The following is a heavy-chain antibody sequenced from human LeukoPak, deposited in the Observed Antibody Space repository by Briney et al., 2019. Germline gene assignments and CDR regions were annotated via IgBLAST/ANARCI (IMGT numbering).Heavy chain of an antibody. V-gene: IGHV1-69*06. Sequence: SVKVSCKASGGTFSSYAISWVRRAPGQGLEWMGGIIPFFGTANYAQKFQGRVTITEGKSKSTIYIELSILRSEDTAVYYCARDLRKYCSGGSCYGNLYAFDIWGQGTMVTVSS. CDR2: IIPFFGTA. CDR1: GGTFSSYA. D-gene: IGHD2-15*01. CDR3: ARDLRKYCSGGSCYGNLYAFDI. J-gene: IGHJ3*02.